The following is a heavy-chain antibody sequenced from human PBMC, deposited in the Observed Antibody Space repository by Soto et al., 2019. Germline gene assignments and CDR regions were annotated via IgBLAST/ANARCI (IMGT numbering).Heavy chain of an antibody. J-gene: IGHJ2*01. D-gene: IGHD2-15*01. V-gene: IGHV3-23*01. Sequence: EVQLLESGGDWVQPGGSLRLSCAASGFTFSSYAMSWVRQAPGKGLEWVSHIIGSGSDTFYTDFVKGRFIVSRDNSKNTLHLQMSGLRAEDTAVYYCAAPRRSSGWYFDLWGRGTLVTVSS. CDR3: AAPRRSSGWYFDL. CDR2: IIGSGSDT. CDR1: GFTFSSYA.